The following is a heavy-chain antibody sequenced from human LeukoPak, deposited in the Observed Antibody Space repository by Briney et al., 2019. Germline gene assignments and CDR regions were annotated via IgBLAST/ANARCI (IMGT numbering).Heavy chain of an antibody. CDR3: ARARGNGEYNWFDP. CDR1: GYTFTSYD. V-gene: IGHV1-8*01. D-gene: IGHD4-23*01. Sequence: ASVTVSCKASGYTFTSYDINWVRQATGQGLEWMGWMNPNSGNTGYAQKFQGRVTMTRNTSISTAYMELSSLRSEDTAVYYCARARGNGEYNWFDPWGQGTLVTVSS. J-gene: IGHJ5*02. CDR2: MNPNSGNT.